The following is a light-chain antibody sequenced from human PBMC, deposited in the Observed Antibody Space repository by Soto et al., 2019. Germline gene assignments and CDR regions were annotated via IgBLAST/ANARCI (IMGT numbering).Light chain of an antibody. CDR2: DAS. J-gene: IGKJ4*01. V-gene: IGKV3-11*01. CDR3: PQRSYLFT. CDR1: QSFSSY. Sequence: EILTTQSSATVSLSPGSRYTTSRTASQSFSSYLAWYQQKPGQSPSLLIYDASNRATWIQARFIGSGSGTDFTLTISSLQPEDCAVYYRPQRSYLFTLGGAPQVDLK.